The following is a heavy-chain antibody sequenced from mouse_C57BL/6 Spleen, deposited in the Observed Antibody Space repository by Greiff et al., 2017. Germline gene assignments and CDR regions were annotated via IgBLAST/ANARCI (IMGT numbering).Heavy chain of an antibody. Sequence: QVQLKQPGAELVRPGSSVKLSCKASGYTFTSYWMHWVKQRPIQGLEWIGNIDPSDSETHYNQKFKDKATLTVDKSSSTAYMQLSSLTSEDSAVYYCARGYYYGSSYDFDYWGQGTTLTVSS. J-gene: IGHJ2*01. CDR2: IDPSDSET. V-gene: IGHV1-52*01. D-gene: IGHD1-1*01. CDR3: ARGYYYGSSYDFDY. CDR1: GYTFTSYW.